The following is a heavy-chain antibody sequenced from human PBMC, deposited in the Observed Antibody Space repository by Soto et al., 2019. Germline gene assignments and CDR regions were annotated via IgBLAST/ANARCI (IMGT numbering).Heavy chain of an antibody. V-gene: IGHV3-33*01. D-gene: IGHD6-19*01. J-gene: IGHJ4*02. CDR3: ARDRPGIAVAGIDY. CDR2: IWYDGSNK. CDR1: GFTFSSYG. Sequence: GGSLRLSCAASGFTFSSYGMHWVRQAPGKGLEWVAVIWYDGSNKYYADSVKGRFTISRDNSKNTLYLQMNSLRAEDTAVYYCARDRPGIAVAGIDYWGQGTLVTVSS.